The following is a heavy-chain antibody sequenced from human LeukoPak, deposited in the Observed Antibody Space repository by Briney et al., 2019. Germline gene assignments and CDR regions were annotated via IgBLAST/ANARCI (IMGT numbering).Heavy chain of an antibody. CDR1: GGSISSYY. V-gene: IGHV4-4*07. CDR3: ARVPAFTIFGVVTYYYYYMDI. CDR2: IYTSGST. J-gene: IGHJ6*03. D-gene: IGHD3-3*01. Sequence: SETLSLTCTVSGGSISSYYCSWIRQPAGKGLEWIGRIYTSGSTNYNPSLKSRVTMSVDTSKNQFSLKLSSVTAADTAVYYCARVPAFTIFGVVTYYYYYMDIWGKGTTITVSS.